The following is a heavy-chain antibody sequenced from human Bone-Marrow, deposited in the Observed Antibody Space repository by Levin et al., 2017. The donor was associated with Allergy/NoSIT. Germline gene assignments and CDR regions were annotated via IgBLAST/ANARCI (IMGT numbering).Heavy chain of an antibody. V-gene: IGHV4-39*01. D-gene: IGHD6-13*01. J-gene: IGHJ5*02. Sequence: RSQTLSLTCVVSGDSINNSGFYWGWIRQPPGKGLEWIGSIHYVGSARYTPSLERRVTISADTSRNQFSLTLTSASAADTAVYYCARHEGMGIYNRFDPWGQGILVIVS. CDR1: GDSINNSGFY. CDR3: ARHEGMGIYNRFDP. CDR2: IHYVGSA.